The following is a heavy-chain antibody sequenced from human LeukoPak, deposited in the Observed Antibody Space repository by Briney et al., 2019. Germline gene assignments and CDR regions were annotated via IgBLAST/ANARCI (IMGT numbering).Heavy chain of an antibody. CDR3: ARDLRLTTIFGVVSN. CDR2: IYSGGST. J-gene: IGHJ4*02. Sequence: GGSLRLSCAASGFTVSSNYMSWVRQAPGKGLEWVSVIYSGGSTYYADSVKGRFTISRDNSKNTLYRQMNSLTPEDTAVYHCARDLRLTTIFGVVSNWGQGTLVTVSS. V-gene: IGHV3-66*02. CDR1: GFTVSSNY. D-gene: IGHD3-3*01.